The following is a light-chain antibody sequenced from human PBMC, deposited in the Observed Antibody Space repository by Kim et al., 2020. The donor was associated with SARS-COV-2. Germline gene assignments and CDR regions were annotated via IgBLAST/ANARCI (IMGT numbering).Light chain of an antibody. V-gene: IGKV3-20*01. CDR3: QLYGTSARFT. CDR2: GAS. CDR1: QTGNSNV. Sequence: PGERATLSCRASQTGNSNVLAWYQQKPGQAPRLLIYGASSRATGIPDRFSGSGSGTDFTLAISRLEPEDFAVYYCQLYGTSARFTFGPGTKVDIK. J-gene: IGKJ3*01.